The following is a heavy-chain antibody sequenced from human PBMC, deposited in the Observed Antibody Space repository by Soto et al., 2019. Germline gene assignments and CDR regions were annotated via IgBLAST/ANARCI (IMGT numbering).Heavy chain of an antibody. V-gene: IGHV1-69*13. Sequence: SVKVSSKASGGTFSRYAISWVRQAPVQGLEWMGGIIPIFGTANYAQKFQGRVTITADESTSTAYMELSSLRFEDTAVYYCARAIVGPTTTGWLDPWGQGTLVTVSS. CDR2: IIPIFGTA. J-gene: IGHJ5*02. CDR3: ARAIVGPTTTGWLDP. D-gene: IGHD1-26*01. CDR1: GGTFSRYA.